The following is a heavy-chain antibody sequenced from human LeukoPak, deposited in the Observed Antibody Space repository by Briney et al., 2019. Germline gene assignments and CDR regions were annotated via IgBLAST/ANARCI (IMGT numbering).Heavy chain of an antibody. CDR2: IYTSGST. V-gene: IGHV4-4*07. CDR3: ARTPAIAAAGYFDY. D-gene: IGHD6-13*01. J-gene: IGHJ4*02. CDR1: GGSISSYY. Sequence: PSETLSLTCTVSGGSISSYYWSWIRQPAGKGLEWIGRIYTSGSTNYNPSLKSRVTMSVDTSKNQFSLKLSSVTAADTAVYYCARTPAIAAAGYFDYWGQGTLVTVSS.